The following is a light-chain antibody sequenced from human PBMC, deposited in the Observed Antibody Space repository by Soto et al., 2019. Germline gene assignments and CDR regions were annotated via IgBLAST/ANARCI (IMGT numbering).Light chain of an antibody. J-gene: IGKJ5*01. CDR1: QSVSSY. Sequence: EIVLTQSPATLSLSPGERATLSCRASQSVSSYLAWYQQKPGQAPRLLIYDASNRATGIPARFSGSGSGTDFTLTTSSLQPEDFATYYCLQYKNSPITFGQGTRLEIK. V-gene: IGKV3-11*01. CDR2: DAS. CDR3: LQYKNSPIT.